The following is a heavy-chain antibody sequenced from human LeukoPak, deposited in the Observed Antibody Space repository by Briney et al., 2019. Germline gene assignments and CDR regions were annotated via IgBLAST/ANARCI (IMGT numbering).Heavy chain of an antibody. V-gene: IGHV3-23*01. D-gene: IGHD6-6*01. J-gene: IGHJ4*02. CDR3: AKDSSSYGSSLGGGFDY. CDR2: ISGGGGST. Sequence: GALRLSCAAPGFTFSSYAMSWVRQAPGKGLEWVSGISGGGGSTYYADSVKGRFTISRDNSKNTLYLQMNSLRADDTAVYYCAKDSSSYGSSLGGGFDYWGQGTLVTVSS. CDR1: GFTFSSYA.